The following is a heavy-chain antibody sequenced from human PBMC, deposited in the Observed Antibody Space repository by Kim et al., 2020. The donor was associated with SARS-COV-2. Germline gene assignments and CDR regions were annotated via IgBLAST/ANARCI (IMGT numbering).Heavy chain of an antibody. J-gene: IGHJ5*02. Sequence: SETLSLTCTVSGGSISSYYWSWIRQPPGKGLEWIGYIYYSGSTNYNPSLKSRVTISVDTSKNQFSLKLISVTAADTAVYYCARAGPFSSSHTASWFDPLG. CDR3: ARAGPFSSSHTASWFDP. D-gene: IGHD6-13*01. CDR1: GGSISSYY. V-gene: IGHV4-59*01. CDR2: IYYSGST.